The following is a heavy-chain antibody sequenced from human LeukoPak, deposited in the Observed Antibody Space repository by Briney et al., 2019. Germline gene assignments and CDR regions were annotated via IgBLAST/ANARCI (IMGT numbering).Heavy chain of an antibody. Sequence: GGSLRLSCAASGFPFSDYAMTWVRQTPGKGLEWVSVISGGGDSADYADSMNGRFTISRDNSKNTLYLQMYSLRAEDTALYYCAKLGCTGTICYANYWGQGTLVTVSS. V-gene: IGHV3-23*01. CDR1: GFPFSDYA. CDR3: AKLGCTGTICYANY. J-gene: IGHJ4*02. CDR2: ISGGGDSA. D-gene: IGHD2-2*01.